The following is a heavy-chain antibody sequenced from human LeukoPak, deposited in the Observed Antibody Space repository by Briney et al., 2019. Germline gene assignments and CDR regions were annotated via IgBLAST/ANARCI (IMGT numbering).Heavy chain of an antibody. CDR1: GFSLSTSGVG. CDR2: IYWDDDK. J-gene: IGHJ5*02. CDR3: AHQSIHIAAAGTGPNWFDP. D-gene: IGHD6-13*01. V-gene: IGHV2-5*02. Sequence: SGPTLVNPTQTLTLTCTFSGFSLSTSGVGVGWIRQPPGKALEWLALIYWDDDKRYSPSLKSRLTITKDTSKNQVVLTMTNMDPVDTATYYCAHQSIHIAAAGTGPNWFDPWGQGTLVTVSS.